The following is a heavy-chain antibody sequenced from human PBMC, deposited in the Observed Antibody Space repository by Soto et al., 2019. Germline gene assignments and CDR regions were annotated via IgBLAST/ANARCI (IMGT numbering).Heavy chain of an antibody. J-gene: IGHJ4*02. CDR2: INHSGST. CDR3: ARGPGIAVAGTKIPFDY. V-gene: IGHV4-34*01. D-gene: IGHD6-19*01. Sequence: QVQLQQWGAGLLKPSETLSLTCAVYGGSFSGYYWSWIRQPPGKGLEWIGEINHSGSTNYNPSLKSRVAISVDTSKNQFSLKLSSVTAADTAVYYCARGPGIAVAGTKIPFDYWGQGTLVTVSS. CDR1: GGSFSGYY.